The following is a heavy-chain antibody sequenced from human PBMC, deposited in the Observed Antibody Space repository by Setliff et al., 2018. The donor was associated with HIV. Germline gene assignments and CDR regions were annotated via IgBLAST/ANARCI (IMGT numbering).Heavy chain of an antibody. CDR1: GFSFSTYD. CDR3: AKDRYFDYVWGSYYFDS. CDR2: LSYDGSKI. V-gene: IGHV3-30*18. J-gene: IGHJ4*02. D-gene: IGHD3-16*01. Sequence: LSLSCAASGFSFSTYDMHWVRQAPGKGLEWLAGLSYDGSKIYYADSVKGRFTISRDNSKNTLNLQMNSLRAEDTAVYYCAKDRYFDYVWGSYYFDSWGQGTLVTVSS.